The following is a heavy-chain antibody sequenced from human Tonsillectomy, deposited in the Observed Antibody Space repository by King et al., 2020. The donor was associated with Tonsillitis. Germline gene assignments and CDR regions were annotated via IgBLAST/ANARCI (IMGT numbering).Heavy chain of an antibody. CDR1: GFTFSSYW. CDR2: IKEDGSEK. J-gene: IGHJ4*02. V-gene: IGHV3-7*03. D-gene: IGHD1-26*01. Sequence: VQLVESGGGLVQPGGSLRLSCAASGFTFSSYWMSWVRQAPGKGLEWVASIKEDGSEKYYVDSVKGRFTISRDNAKNSLYLQMNNLRAEDTAVYYCASRLAQQWVFDYWGQGTLVPVSS. CDR3: ASRLAQQWVFDY.